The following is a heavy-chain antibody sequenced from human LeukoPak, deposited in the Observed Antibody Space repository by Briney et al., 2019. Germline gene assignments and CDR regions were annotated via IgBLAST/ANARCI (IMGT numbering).Heavy chain of an antibody. CDR1: GFTFSSYA. J-gene: IGHJ4*02. CDR2: ISYDGSNK. V-gene: IGHV3-30-3*01. Sequence: GGSLRLSCAASGFTFSSYAMHWVRQAPGKGLEWVAVISYDGSNKYYADSVKGRFTISRDNSKNTLYLQMNSLRAEDTAVYYCARDSIAAAPGYWGQGTLVTVSS. D-gene: IGHD6-13*01. CDR3: ARDSIAAAPGY.